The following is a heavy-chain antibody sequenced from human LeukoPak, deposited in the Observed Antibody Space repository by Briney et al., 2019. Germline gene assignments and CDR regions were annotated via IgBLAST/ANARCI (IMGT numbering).Heavy chain of an antibody. D-gene: IGHD6-13*01. V-gene: IGHV1-3*03. CDR3: ARGIAAAGFDY. J-gene: IGHJ4*02. CDR2: INAGNGNT. Sequence: ASVKVSCKASGYTFTTYFLHWVRQAPGQRLEWMGWINAGNGNTKYSQEFQGRVTITRDTSASTAYMELSSLRSEDMAVYYCARGIAAAGFDYWGQGTLVTVSS. CDR1: GYTFTTYF.